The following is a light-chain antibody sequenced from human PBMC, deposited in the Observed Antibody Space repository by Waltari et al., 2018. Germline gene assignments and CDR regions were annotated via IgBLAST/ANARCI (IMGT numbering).Light chain of an antibody. V-gene: IGLV3-1*01. Sequence: SFDLTQPPSVSVSPGQTASITCSGDKLGDTYASWYQQRPGQAPVLVIYQDTNRPSGFLERFSGSNSGNSATLTISGTQAMDEAVYYCQAWDTRTAVFGVVTKLTVL. CDR1: KLGDTY. CDR3: QAWDTRTAV. J-gene: IGLJ2*01. CDR2: QDT.